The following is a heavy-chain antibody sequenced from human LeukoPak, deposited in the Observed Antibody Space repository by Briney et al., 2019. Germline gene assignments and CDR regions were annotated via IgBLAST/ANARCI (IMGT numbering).Heavy chain of an antibody. CDR2: ISGSGGST. CDR1: GFTFSSYA. D-gene: IGHD1-7*01. V-gene: IGHV3-23*01. Sequence: GGSLRLSCAASGFTFSSYAMSWVRQAPGEGLEWGSAISGSGGSTYYADSVKGRFTISRDNSKNTLYLQMNSLRAEDTAVYYCAKSIRTRYNWNYAFDYWGQGTLVTVSS. CDR3: AKSIRTRYNWNYAFDY. J-gene: IGHJ4*02.